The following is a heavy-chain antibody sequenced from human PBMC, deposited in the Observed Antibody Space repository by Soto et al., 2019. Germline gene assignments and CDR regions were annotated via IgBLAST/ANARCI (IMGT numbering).Heavy chain of an antibody. D-gene: IGHD2-8*02. CDR1: GGSISSYY. Sequence: SETLSLTRTVSGGSISSYYWSWIRQAPGKGLEWIGNIYHTGITNYNPSLKSRVTISVDMSKNQFSLTLSSVTAAGTAVYHCARGGGVYYFDYWGQGTLVT. V-gene: IGHV4-4*09. CDR2: IYHTGIT. J-gene: IGHJ4*02. CDR3: ARGGGVYYFDY.